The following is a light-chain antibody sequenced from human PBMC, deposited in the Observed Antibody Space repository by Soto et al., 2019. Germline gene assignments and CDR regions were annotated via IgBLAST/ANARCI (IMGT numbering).Light chain of an antibody. J-gene: IGKJ5*01. V-gene: IGKV3-11*01. CDR1: QSVSSY. CDR2: DAS. CDR3: QQRSNWPIT. Sequence: EIVLTQSPASLCFSPGQRATLSCMACQSVSSYLAWYQQKPGQAPRLLIYDASNRATGIPARFSGSGSGTDFTLTISSLEPEDFAVYYCQQRSNWPITFGQGTRLEIK.